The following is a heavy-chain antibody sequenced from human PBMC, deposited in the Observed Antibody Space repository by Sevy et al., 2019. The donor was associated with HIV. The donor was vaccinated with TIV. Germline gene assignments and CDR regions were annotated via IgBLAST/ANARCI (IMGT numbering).Heavy chain of an antibody. V-gene: IGHV4-4*07. J-gene: IGHJ6*02. Sequence: SETLSLTCTVSDGSISSYYWSWIRQPAGKGLEWIGRIYTSGSTNYNPSLKSRVTMSVDTSKNQFSLKLSSVTAADTAVYYCVRGPYSSGLYYYYGMDVWGQGTTVTVSS. CDR1: DGSISSYY. CDR2: IYTSGST. CDR3: VRGPYSSGLYYYYGMDV. D-gene: IGHD6-19*01.